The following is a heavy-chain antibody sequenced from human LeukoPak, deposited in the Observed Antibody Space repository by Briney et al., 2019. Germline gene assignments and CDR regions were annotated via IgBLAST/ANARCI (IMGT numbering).Heavy chain of an antibody. D-gene: IGHD6-6*01. Sequence: GGSLRLSCAASGFTFSSYSMNWVRQAPGKGLEWVSSVSTGSNYIYYADSVKGRFTISRDNDKNSLYLQMNSLRVEDTAVYYCARVRGGEYTSSSGGFDYWGQGTLVTVSS. CDR1: GFTFSSYS. J-gene: IGHJ4*02. V-gene: IGHV3-21*01. CDR3: ARVRGGEYTSSSGGFDY. CDR2: VSTGSNYI.